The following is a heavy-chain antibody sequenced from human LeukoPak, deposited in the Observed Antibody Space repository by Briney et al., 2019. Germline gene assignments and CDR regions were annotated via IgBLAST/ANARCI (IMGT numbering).Heavy chain of an antibody. D-gene: IGHD6-6*01. J-gene: IGHJ4*02. CDR3: ARESSTSQINLFDY. CDR1: GDSITSHY. CDR2: LHNRGNM. V-gene: IGHV4-59*11. Sequence: PSETLSLTCTVSGDSITSHYWTWIRQPPGKGLEWIGYLHNRGNMKHNSSFKGRITLSLDTSKNQFSLILSSVTAADTAMYYCARESSTSQINLFDYWGQGTLVTVSS.